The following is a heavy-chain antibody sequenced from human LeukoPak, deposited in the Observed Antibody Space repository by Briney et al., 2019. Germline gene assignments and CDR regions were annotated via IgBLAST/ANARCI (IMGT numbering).Heavy chain of an antibody. J-gene: IGHJ4*02. Sequence: GGSLRLSCAASGVTFSRYAMSWVRQAPGKGLEWVSAISESGTGTYYADSVKGRFTISRDNSKNTLYLQMNSLRAEDTAVYYCAKSRIAAAVDFDYWGQGTLVTVSS. V-gene: IGHV3-23*01. CDR3: AKSRIAAAVDFDY. D-gene: IGHD6-13*01. CDR1: GVTFSRYA. CDR2: ISESGTGT.